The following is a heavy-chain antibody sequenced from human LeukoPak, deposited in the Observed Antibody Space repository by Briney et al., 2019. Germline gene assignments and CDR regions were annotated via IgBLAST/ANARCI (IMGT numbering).Heavy chain of an antibody. Sequence: SVKVSCKASGGTFSSYAISWVRQAPGQGLEWMGRIIPILGIANYAQKFQGRVTITADKFTSTAYMELSSLRSEDTAVYYCARDLTQDIVVVPAAISAFDIWGQGTMVTVSS. CDR2: IIPILGIA. J-gene: IGHJ3*02. CDR1: GGTFSSYA. CDR3: ARDLTQDIVVVPAAISAFDI. V-gene: IGHV1-69*04. D-gene: IGHD2-2*01.